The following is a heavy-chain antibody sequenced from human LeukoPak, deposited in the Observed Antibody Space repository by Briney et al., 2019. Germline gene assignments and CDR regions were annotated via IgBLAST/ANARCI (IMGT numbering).Heavy chain of an antibody. J-gene: IGHJ5*02. CDR2: INPNSGGT. CDR3: AREYYGRALDP. CDR1: GYTFTGYY. Sequence: ASVKVSCKASGYTFTGYYKHWVRQAPGQGLEWMGWINPNSGGTNFAQKFQGRVTMTRDTSISTAYMELSRLRSDDTAVYYCAREYYGRALDPWGQGTLVTVSS. D-gene: IGHD2-21*01. V-gene: IGHV1-2*02.